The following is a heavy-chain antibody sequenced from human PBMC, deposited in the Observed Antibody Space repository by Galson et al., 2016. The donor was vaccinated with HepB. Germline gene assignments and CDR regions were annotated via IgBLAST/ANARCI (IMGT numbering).Heavy chain of an antibody. CDR3: ARDGVTTVTTANYYFVY. CDR2: ISSTGRTI. V-gene: IGHV3-11*04. D-gene: IGHD4-17*01. CDR1: GFTFSDYY. Sequence: SLRLSCAASGFTFSDYYMSWIRQAPGKGLEWVSYISSTGRTIYYADSVKGRFTISRDNAKNSLYLQMNSLRAEDTAVYYCARDGVTTVTTANYYFVYWGQGTLVTVSS. J-gene: IGHJ4*02.